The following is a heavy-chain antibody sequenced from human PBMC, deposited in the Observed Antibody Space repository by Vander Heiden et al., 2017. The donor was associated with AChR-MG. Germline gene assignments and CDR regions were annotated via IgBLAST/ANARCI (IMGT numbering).Heavy chain of an antibody. V-gene: IGHV3-48*03. CDR2: ISSSGGTI. D-gene: IGHD1-1*01. J-gene: IGHJ3*02. CDR1: GFTFRNYE. CDR3: ARSESDWNDRRSAFDI. Sequence: EVPLVESGGGLVQPGGSLRLSCAASGFTFRNYEVNWVRQAPGKGLEWLSYISSSGGTIYYADSLKGRFTISRDNAKNSLYLQMNSLTADDTAVYYCARSESDWNDRRSAFDIWGQGTMVIVSS.